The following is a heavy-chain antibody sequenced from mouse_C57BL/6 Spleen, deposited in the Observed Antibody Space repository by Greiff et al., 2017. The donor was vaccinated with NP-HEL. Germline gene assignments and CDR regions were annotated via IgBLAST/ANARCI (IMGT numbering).Heavy chain of an antibody. D-gene: IGHD2-4*01. J-gene: IGHJ3*01. CDR1: GFTFSSYA. V-gene: IGHV5-9-1*02. CDR2: ISSGGDYI. CDR3: TREGPYDYTFAY. Sequence: EVKLMESGEGLVKPGGSLKLSCAASGFTFSSYAMSWVRQTPEKRLEWVAYISSGGDYIYYADTVKGRFTISRDNARNTLYLQMSRLKSEDTAMYYCTREGPYDYTFAYWGQGTLVTVSA.